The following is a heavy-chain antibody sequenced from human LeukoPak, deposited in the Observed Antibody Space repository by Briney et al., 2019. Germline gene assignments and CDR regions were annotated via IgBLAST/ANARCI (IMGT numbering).Heavy chain of an antibody. CDR1: GGSISSYY. V-gene: IGHV4-4*07. J-gene: IGHJ4*02. Sequence: SETLSLTCTVSGGSISSYYWSWIRQPAGKGMEWIGRIYTSGSTNYNPSLKSRVTMSVDTSKNQFSLKLSSVTAADTAVYYCARGRYSSGWSNRHDYWGQGTLVTVSS. CDR2: IYTSGST. CDR3: ARGRYSSGWSNRHDY. D-gene: IGHD6-19*01.